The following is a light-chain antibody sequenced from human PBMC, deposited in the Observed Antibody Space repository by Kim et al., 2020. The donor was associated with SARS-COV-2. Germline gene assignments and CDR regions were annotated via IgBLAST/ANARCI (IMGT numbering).Light chain of an antibody. Sequence: QRVTLSCSGSSSNIGAGYDAHWYQQLPGRAPKLLISGNKNRPSGVPDRFSGSKSGASASRAITGHQADDEADYYSQSYDSSLNAYVFGTGTKVTVL. CDR2: GNK. CDR1: SSNIGAGYD. V-gene: IGLV1-40*03. J-gene: IGLJ1*01. CDR3: QSYDSSLNAYV.